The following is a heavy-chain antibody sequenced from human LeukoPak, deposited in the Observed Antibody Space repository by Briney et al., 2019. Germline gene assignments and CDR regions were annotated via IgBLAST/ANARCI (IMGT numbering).Heavy chain of an antibody. J-gene: IGHJ4*02. V-gene: IGHV3-30-3*01. CDR3: AREYYSGNYYVFDY. CDR1: GFTFTDYA. Sequence: GGSLRLPCAASGFTFTDYAIHWVRQAPGKGLEWVAVISYDGDNKYYPDSVKGRFTISRDNSKNTVYLQMNSLRAEDTAVYFCAREYYSGNYYVFDYWGQGTLVTVSS. D-gene: IGHD1-26*01. CDR2: ISYDGDNK.